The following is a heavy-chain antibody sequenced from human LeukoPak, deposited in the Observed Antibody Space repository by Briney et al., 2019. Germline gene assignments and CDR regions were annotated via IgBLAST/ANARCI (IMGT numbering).Heavy chain of an antibody. Sequence: GGSLRLSCAASGFTFSTYAMNCVRLTPGKGLEWVSTFSASGGYTYYADSVKGRFTISRDNSKNMLYLQMNSLRAEDTSVYYCAKNGRGSGTYYPRTKYYFDYWGQGTLVTVSS. V-gene: IGHV3-23*01. CDR2: FSASGGYT. CDR3: AKNGRGSGTYYPRTKYYFDY. J-gene: IGHJ4*02. D-gene: IGHD3-10*01. CDR1: GFTFSTYA.